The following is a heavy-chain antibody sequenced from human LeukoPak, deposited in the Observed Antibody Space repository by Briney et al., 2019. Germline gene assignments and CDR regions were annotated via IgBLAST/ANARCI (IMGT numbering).Heavy chain of an antibody. D-gene: IGHD6-19*01. Sequence: GGALSLSCAASGFTFSSYSMNWVRQAPGKGLEWVSSISSSSSYIYYADSVKGRFTISRDNAKNSLYLQMNSLRAEDTAVYYCARGGSGWSYYYYGMDVWGQGTTVTVSS. CDR1: GFTFSSYS. CDR3: ARGGSGWSYYYYGMDV. CDR2: ISSSSSYI. J-gene: IGHJ6*02. V-gene: IGHV3-21*01.